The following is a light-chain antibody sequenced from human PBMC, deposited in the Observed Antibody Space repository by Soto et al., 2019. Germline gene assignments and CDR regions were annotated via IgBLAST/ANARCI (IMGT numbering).Light chain of an antibody. V-gene: IGKV3-20*01. CDR1: QRVSSDY. J-gene: IGKJ4*01. CDR2: GAS. CDR3: QQYGSSPLT. Sequence: SVLTQSPGTLSLSPLERATLSCRASQRVSSDYLAWYQQKPGQAPRLLIYGASSRATVIPDRFSGSGSGTDFTLTISRLEPEDFAVYYCQQYGSSPLTFGGGTKVEI.